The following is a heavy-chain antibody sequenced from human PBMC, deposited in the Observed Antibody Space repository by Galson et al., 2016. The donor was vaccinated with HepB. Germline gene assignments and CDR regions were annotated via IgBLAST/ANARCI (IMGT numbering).Heavy chain of an antibody. Sequence: SLRLSCAASGFTFSIYGMHWIRQAPGKGLEWVATTSSDGSVKHYADPVQGRFTISKANAKNTLYLQMNSLRAEDTAVYYCARDPRYYSGMDVWGQGTTFTVSS. J-gene: IGHJ6*02. CDR2: TSSDGSVK. CDR3: ARDPRYYSGMDV. CDR1: GFTFSIYG. V-gene: IGHV3-30*03.